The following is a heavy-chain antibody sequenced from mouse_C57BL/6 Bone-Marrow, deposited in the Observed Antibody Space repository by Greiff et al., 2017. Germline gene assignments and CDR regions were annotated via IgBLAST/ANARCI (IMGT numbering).Heavy chain of an antibody. J-gene: IGHJ4*01. CDR1: GYTFTSYG. Sequence: VKLMESGAELARPGDSVKLSCKASGYTFTSYGISWVKQRTGQGLEWIGEIYPRSGNTYYNEKFKGKATLTADKSSSTADMELRSLTSEDSAVYFCARGGWMDYWGQGTSVTVSS. CDR2: IYPRSGNT. D-gene: IGHD3-3*01. CDR3: ARGGWMDY. V-gene: IGHV1-81*01.